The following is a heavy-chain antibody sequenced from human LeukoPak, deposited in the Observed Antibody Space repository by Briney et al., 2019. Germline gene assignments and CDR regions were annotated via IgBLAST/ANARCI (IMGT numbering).Heavy chain of an antibody. CDR3: AKDLYGSGSYRTGMDV. CDR2: ISYDGSIK. Sequence: GGSLRLSCAASGFTFSNYGMHWVRQAPGKGLEWVAGISYDGSIKRNADSVKGRFTISRDNSKNTLYLQMNSLRVEDTAVYYCAKDLYGSGSYRTGMDVWGQGTTATVSS. J-gene: IGHJ6*02. D-gene: IGHD3-10*01. CDR1: GFTFSNYG. V-gene: IGHV3-30*18.